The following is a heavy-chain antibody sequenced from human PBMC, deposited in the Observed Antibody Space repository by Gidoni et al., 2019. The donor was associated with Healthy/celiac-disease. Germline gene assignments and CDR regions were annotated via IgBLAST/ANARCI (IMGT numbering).Heavy chain of an antibody. Sequence: EVQLVESGGGLVQPGGSLRLSCSASGFTFSSYAMHWVRQAPGKGLEYVSAISSNGGSTYYADSVKGRFTISRDNSKNTLYLQMSSLRAEDTAVYYCVKARKYHTLVVVPAAKHDYWGQGTLVTVSS. V-gene: IGHV3-64D*06. CDR1: GFTFSSYA. D-gene: IGHD2-2*01. CDR2: ISSNGGST. CDR3: VKARKYHTLVVVPAAKHDY. J-gene: IGHJ4*02.